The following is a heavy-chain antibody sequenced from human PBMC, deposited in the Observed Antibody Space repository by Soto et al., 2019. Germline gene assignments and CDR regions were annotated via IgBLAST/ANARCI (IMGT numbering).Heavy chain of an antibody. V-gene: IGHV3-11*03. CDR3: ARPLGSGYYIAY. Sequence: PGGSLRLACAASGVTFSVYYMTWIRQAPGKGLEWVSFISSSSDYTDYADSVKGRFTISRDNAKRSLFLQMSSLRVEDTAIYYCARPLGSGYYIAYWGQGTLVTVSS. CDR1: GVTFSVYY. J-gene: IGHJ4*02. D-gene: IGHD3-22*01. CDR2: ISSSSDYT.